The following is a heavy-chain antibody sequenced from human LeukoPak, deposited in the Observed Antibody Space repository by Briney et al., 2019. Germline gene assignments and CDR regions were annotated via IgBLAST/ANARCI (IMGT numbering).Heavy chain of an antibody. V-gene: IGHV1-8*01. J-gene: IGHJ5*02. CDR3: ARVQRYVLRYFDWQANYNWFDP. CDR2: MNPNSGNT. D-gene: IGHD3-9*01. Sequence: ASVKVSCKASGYTFTSYDINWVRQATGQGLEWMGWMNPNSGNTGYAQKFQGRVTMTRNTSISTAYMELSSLRSEDTAVYYCARVQRYVLRYFDWQANYNWFDPWGQGTLVTVSS. CDR1: GYTFTSYD.